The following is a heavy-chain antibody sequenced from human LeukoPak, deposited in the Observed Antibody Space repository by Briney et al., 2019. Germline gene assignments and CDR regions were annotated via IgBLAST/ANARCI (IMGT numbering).Heavy chain of an antibody. CDR1: GGTFISYA. J-gene: IGHJ4*02. Sequence: SVKVSCKASGGTFISYAISWVRQAPGQGLEWMGGIIPIFGTANYAQKFQGRVTITADESTSTAYMELSSLRSEDTAVYYCARDAPYSSGSGDYWGQGTLVTVSS. V-gene: IGHV1-69*13. CDR2: IIPIFGTA. CDR3: ARDAPYSSGSGDY. D-gene: IGHD6-19*01.